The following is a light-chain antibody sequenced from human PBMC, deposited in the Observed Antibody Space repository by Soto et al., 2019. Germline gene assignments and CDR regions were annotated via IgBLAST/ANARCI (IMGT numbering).Light chain of an antibody. J-gene: IGKJ2*01. Sequence: DIQMTQSPSSLSASVGDRVTITCRASQGISNYLAWYQQKPGKVPKLLIYAAYTLQSWVPSRFNGSGSGTDFTLTISSLQPQDVATDYCQKYNSAPYTFGQETNQDIK. CDR2: AAY. CDR1: QGISNY. CDR3: QKYNSAPYT. V-gene: IGKV1-27*01.